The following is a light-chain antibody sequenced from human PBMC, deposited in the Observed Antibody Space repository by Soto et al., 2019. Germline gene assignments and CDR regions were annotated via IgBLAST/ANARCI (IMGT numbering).Light chain of an antibody. CDR1: SSDVGSYNL. CDR2: EVS. J-gene: IGLJ1*01. Sequence: QSALTQPASVSGSPGQSITLSCTGTSSDVGSYNLVSWYQQHPGKAPKFMIYEVSKRPSGVSNRFSGSKSGNTASLTISGLQAEDEADYYCCSFARSRILFGTGTKLTVL. CDR3: CSFARSRIL. V-gene: IGLV2-23*02.